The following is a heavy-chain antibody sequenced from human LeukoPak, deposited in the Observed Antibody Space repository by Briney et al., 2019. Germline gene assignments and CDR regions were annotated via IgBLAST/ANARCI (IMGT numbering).Heavy chain of an antibody. CDR2: IYYSGST. D-gene: IGHD3-22*01. CDR3: ARDSGRGTDSSGYYYPNNWFDP. V-gene: IGHV4-31*03. J-gene: IGHJ5*02. Sequence: SQTLSLTCTVSGGSISSGGYYWSWIRQHPGKGLEWIGYIYYSGSTYYNPSLKSRVTISVDTSKNQFSLKLSSVTAADTAVYYCARDSGRGTDSSGYYYPNNWFDPWGQGTLVTVSS. CDR1: GGSISSGGYY.